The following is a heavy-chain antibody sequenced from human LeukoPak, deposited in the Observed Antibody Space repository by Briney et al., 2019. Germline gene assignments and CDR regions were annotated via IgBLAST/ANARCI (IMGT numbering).Heavy chain of an antibody. D-gene: IGHD3-22*01. J-gene: IGHJ4*02. CDR2: INHNGNVN. CDR3: ANPSSGYYYLFN. Sequence: GGSLRLSCAASGFTFSSYWMNWARQAPGKGLEWVASINHNGNVNYYVDSVKGRFTISRGNSKNTLYLQMNSLRAEDTAVYYCANPSSGYYYLFNWGQGTLVTVSS. CDR1: GFTFSSYW. V-gene: IGHV3-7*01.